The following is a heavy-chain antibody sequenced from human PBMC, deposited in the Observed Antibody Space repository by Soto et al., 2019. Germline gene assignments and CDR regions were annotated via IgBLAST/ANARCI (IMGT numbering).Heavy chain of an antibody. Sequence: GGSLRLSCAASGFTVSSNYMSWVRQAPGKGLEWVSVIYSGGSTYYADSVKGRFTISRDNSKNTLYLQMNSLRAEDTAVYYCARDRPYSSSWENYENAFDIWGQGTMVTVSS. CDR3: ARDRPYSSSWENYENAFDI. V-gene: IGHV3-66*01. J-gene: IGHJ3*02. CDR1: GFTVSSNY. CDR2: IYSGGST. D-gene: IGHD6-13*01.